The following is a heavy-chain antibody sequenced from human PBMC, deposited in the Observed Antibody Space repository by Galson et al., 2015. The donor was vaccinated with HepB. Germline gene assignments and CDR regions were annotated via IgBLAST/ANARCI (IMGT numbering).Heavy chain of an antibody. CDR1: GYTFSRLS. D-gene: IGHD5-24*01. Sequence: SVKVSCKASGYTFSRLSISWLRQAPGQGLEWMGWICGYDDHVRYAQEFQGRLNMTTDTSTSTAHLDLRSLRSDDSAVYYCARGGLATIGGPTFDYGGQGTLVTVSS. J-gene: IGHJ4*02. V-gene: IGHV1-18*01. CDR3: ARGGLATIGGPTFDY. CDR2: ICGYDDHV.